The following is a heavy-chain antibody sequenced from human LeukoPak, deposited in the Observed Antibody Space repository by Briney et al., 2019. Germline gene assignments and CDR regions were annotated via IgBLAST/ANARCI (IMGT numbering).Heavy chain of an antibody. Sequence: SETLSLTCTVSGGSISSGGYYWSWIRQHPGKGLEWIGYIYYSGSTYYNPSLKSRVTISVDTSKNQFSLKLSSVTAADTAVYYCARAPGAVVLNLDYWGQGTLVTVSS. CDR3: ARAPGAVVLNLDY. D-gene: IGHD2-21*01. J-gene: IGHJ4*02. CDR2: IYYSGST. V-gene: IGHV4-31*03. CDR1: GGSISSGGYY.